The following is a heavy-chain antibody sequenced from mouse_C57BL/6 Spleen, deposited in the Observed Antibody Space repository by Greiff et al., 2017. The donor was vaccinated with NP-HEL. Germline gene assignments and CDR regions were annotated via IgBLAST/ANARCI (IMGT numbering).Heavy chain of an antibody. D-gene: IGHD4-1*01. V-gene: IGHV1-64*01. CDR2: IHPNSGST. J-gene: IGHJ2*01. CDR1: GYTFTGYW. Sequence: QVHVKQPGAELVKPGASVKLSCKASGYTFTGYWMHWVKQRPGQGLEWIGMIHPNSGSTNYNEKFKSKATLTVDKSSSTAYMQLSSLTSEDSAVYYCARGWDDYWGQGTTLTVSS. CDR3: ARGWDDY.